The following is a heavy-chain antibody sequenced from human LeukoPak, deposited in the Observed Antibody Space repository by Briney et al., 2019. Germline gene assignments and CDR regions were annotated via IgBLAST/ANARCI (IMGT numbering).Heavy chain of an antibody. V-gene: IGHV4-4*02. CDR3: ARVKGYSYGHDY. J-gene: IGHJ4*02. CDR2: IYPSGST. Sequence: SGTLSLTCPVSGGSLSSRNLDRLGRPPPREGPEWVGEIYPSGSTNYNPSLKSRVTISVDKSKNQFSLKLSAVTAADTAVYYCARVKGYSYGHDYWGQGTLVTVSS. CDR1: GGSLSSRNL. D-gene: IGHD5-18*01.